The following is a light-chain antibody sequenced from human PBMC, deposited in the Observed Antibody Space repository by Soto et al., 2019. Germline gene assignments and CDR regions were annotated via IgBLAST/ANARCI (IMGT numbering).Light chain of an antibody. Sequence: DIQMTQSPSSVSASVGDRVTITCRASQGISTYLGWYQQKPGKAPKSLIYSASSLQSGVPSKFSGVGSGTEFTLTITDMQHDDLATYYCQQYYRYPWTFSQGTKVEI. CDR1: QGISTY. CDR3: QQYYRYPWT. J-gene: IGKJ1*01. V-gene: IGKV1-16*02. CDR2: SAS.